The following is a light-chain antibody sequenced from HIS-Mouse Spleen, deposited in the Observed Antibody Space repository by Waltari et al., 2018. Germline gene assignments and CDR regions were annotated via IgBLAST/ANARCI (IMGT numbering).Light chain of an antibody. CDR3: QAWDSSTVV. Sequence: SYELTQPPSVSVSPGQTARITCSGDALPKKYAYWYQQKPGQSPVLVIYQDSKRPSGIPERFSGSTSGNTATLTISGTQAMDEADYYCQAWDSSTVVFGGGTKLTVL. CDR2: QDS. V-gene: IGLV3-1*01. J-gene: IGLJ2*01. CDR1: ALPKKY.